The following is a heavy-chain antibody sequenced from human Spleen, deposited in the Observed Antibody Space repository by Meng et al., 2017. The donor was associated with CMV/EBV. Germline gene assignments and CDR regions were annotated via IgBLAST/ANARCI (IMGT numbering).Heavy chain of an antibody. CDR1: GFTFNTYA. D-gene: IGHD2-2*01. V-gene: IGHV3-23*01. J-gene: IGHJ4*02. CDR2: ISGRGVTT. Sequence: GESLKISCAASGFTFNTYAMTWVRQAPGKGLEWVSLISGRGVTTYYADSVKGRFTISRDNSKNMLYLQMNSLRADDTAMYYCAKEQYIVVLPTASGGFDSWGQGSLVTVSS. CDR3: AKEQYIVVLPTASGGFDS.